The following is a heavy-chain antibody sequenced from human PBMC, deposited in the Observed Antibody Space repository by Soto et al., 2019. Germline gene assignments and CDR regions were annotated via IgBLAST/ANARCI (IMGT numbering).Heavy chain of an antibody. J-gene: IGHJ4*03. CDR3: ARRRSGSYSDF. CDR1: GGSISIGGYS. Sequence: SETLSLTCTVSGGSISIGGYSWGCIRQPPGKALEWIGTISYSGSTSYNPSLKSRVTIFIDTSKNQFALNLKSVTAADTAVCYCARRRSGSYSDFWGQGTMVTVSS. V-gene: IGHV4-39*01. CDR2: ISYSGST. D-gene: IGHD1-26*01.